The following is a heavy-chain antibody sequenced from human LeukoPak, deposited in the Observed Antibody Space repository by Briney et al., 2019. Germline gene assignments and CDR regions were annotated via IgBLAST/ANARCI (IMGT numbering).Heavy chain of an antibody. V-gene: IGHV5-51*01. Sequence: GKSLKISCRGSGYNFSSYWIGWVRQMPGKGLEWMGIIYPGDSDTRYSPSFQGQVTIAADKSISTAYLQWSSLKASDTAMYYCARKDPSGSYAYDYWGLGTLVTVSS. CDR2: IYPGDSDT. D-gene: IGHD1-26*01. CDR1: GYNFSSYW. J-gene: IGHJ4*02. CDR3: ARKDPSGSYAYDY.